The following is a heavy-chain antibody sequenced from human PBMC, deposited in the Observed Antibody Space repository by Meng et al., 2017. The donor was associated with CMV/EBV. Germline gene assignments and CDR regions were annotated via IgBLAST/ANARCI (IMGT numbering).Heavy chain of an antibody. V-gene: IGHV4-34*01. CDR3: AGGTKGLSY. CDR1: GGSFRGYY. J-gene: IGHJ4*02. D-gene: IGHD1-1*01. CDR2: INHSGST. Sequence: LSLTCAVYGGSFRGYYGSWVRQPPGKGLEWIGEINHSGSTNYNPSLKSRVTISVDTSKDQFSLKLSSVTAAETAVYYCAGGTKGLSYWGQGTLVTVSS.